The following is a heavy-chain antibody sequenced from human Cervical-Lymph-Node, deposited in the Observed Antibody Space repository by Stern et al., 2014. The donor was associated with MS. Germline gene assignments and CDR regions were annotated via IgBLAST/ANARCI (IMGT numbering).Heavy chain of an antibody. CDR1: GFTISSNY. Sequence: EMQLVESGGGLIQPGGSLRLSCAASGFTISSNYMNWVRQAPGKGLEWVSVIYPGGDTYYADSVKGRFTISRDNSKNTVSLQMHSLRAEDTAVYFCAREDGYNHLLYWGQGTLVTVSS. CDR2: IYPGGDT. D-gene: IGHD5-24*01. CDR3: AREDGYNHLLY. J-gene: IGHJ4*02. V-gene: IGHV3-53*01.